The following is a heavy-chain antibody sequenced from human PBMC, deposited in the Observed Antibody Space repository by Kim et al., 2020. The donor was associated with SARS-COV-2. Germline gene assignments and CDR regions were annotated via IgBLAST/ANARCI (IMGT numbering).Heavy chain of an antibody. D-gene: IGHD4-17*01. CDR1: GFTFSSYS. CDR2: ISSSSSYI. J-gene: IGHJ4*02. V-gene: IGHV3-21*01. CDR3: ARDSRSSGTTLPFVY. Sequence: GGSLRLSCAASGFTFSSYSMNWVRQAPGKGLEWVSSISSSSSYIYYADSVKGRFTISRENAKNSLYLQMNSLRAEDTAVYYCARDSRSSGTTLPFVYWGQGTLVTVSS.